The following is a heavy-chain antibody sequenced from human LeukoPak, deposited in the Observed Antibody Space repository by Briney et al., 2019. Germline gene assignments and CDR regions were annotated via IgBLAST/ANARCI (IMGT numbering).Heavy chain of an antibody. D-gene: IGHD4-17*01. CDR1: GFTFSYYA. Sequence: GGSLRLSCAASGFTFSYYAMSWVRQAPGKGLEWVAVISYDGSNKYYADSVKGRFTISRDNSKNTLYLQMNSLRAEDTAVYYCARDPTLGDYPPFDYWGQGTLVTVSS. CDR2: ISYDGSNK. J-gene: IGHJ4*02. CDR3: ARDPTLGDYPPFDY. V-gene: IGHV3-30-3*01.